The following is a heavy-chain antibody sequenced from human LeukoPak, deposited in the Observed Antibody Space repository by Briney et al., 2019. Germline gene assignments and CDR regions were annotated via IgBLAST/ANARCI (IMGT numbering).Heavy chain of an antibody. CDR1: GFTFSSYA. Sequence: SGGSLRLSCADSGFTFSSYAMSWVRQAPGKGLEWVSAISGSGGSTYYADSVKGRFTISRDNSKNTLYLQMNSLRAEDTAVYYCAKWDLEDYYGSGSYFDYWGQGTLVTVSS. CDR2: ISGSGGST. D-gene: IGHD3-10*01. V-gene: IGHV3-23*01. J-gene: IGHJ4*02. CDR3: AKWDLEDYYGSGSYFDY.